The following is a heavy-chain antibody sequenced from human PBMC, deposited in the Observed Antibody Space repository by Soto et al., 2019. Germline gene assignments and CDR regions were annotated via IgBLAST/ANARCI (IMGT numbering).Heavy chain of an antibody. CDR1: GGSISSYF. V-gene: IGHV4-59*01. Sequence: QVLLQESGPGLVKPSETLSLTCTVSGGSISSYFLNWIRQAPGKGLEWIGYMYFHESTNYNPSLKSRVMMSLDTSKSLFSLKLNSVTAADTAIYYCARDHKEAFDIWGQGTLVIVPS. CDR3: ARDHKEAFDI. J-gene: IGHJ3*02. CDR2: MYFHEST.